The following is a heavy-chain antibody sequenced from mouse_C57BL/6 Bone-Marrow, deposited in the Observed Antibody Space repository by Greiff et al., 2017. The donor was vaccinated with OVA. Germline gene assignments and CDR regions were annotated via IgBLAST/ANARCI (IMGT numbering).Heavy chain of an antibody. CDR2: ISDGGSYT. V-gene: IGHV5-4*03. Sequence: EVKLMESGGGLVKPGGSLKLSCAASGFTFSSYAMSWVRQTPEKRLEWVATISDGGSYTYYPDNVKGRFTISRDNAKNNLYLQMSHLKSEDTAMYYCARVPCGYDDGGGYSYAMDYWGQGTSVTVSS. CDR3: ARVPCGYDDGGGYSYAMDY. J-gene: IGHJ4*01. CDR1: GFTFSSYA. D-gene: IGHD2-2*01.